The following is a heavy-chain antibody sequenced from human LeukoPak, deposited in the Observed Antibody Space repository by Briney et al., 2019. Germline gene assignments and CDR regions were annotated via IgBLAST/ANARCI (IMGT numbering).Heavy chain of an antibody. Sequence: PGGSLRLSCAGSGFTFSSYAMSWVRQAPGKGLEWVSAISGSGGSTYYADSVKGRFTISRDNSKNTLYLQMNSLRAEDTAVYYCARAPRYCSSTSCYTRFNWFDPWGQGTLVTVSS. J-gene: IGHJ5*02. D-gene: IGHD2-2*02. CDR2: ISGSGGST. CDR1: GFTFSSYA. V-gene: IGHV3-23*01. CDR3: ARAPRYCSSTSCYTRFNWFDP.